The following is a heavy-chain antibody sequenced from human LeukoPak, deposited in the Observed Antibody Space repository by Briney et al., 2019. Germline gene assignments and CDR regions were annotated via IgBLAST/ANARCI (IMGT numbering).Heavy chain of an antibody. CDR3: ARGTRYCSSTSCRKKNYYYYMDV. J-gene: IGHJ6*03. Sequence: GASVKVSCKASGGTFISYAISWVRQAPGQGLEWMGGIIPIFGTANYAQKFQGRVTITTDESTSTAYMELSSLRSEDTAVYYCARGTRYCSSTSCRKKNYYYYMDVWGKGTTVAVSS. V-gene: IGHV1-69*05. CDR2: IIPIFGTA. D-gene: IGHD2-2*01. CDR1: GGTFISYA.